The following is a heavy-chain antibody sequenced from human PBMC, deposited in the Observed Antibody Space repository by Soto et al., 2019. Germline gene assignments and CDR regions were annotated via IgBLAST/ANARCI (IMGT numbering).Heavy chain of an antibody. CDR3: ARQNYYGSGQNYYVSENYFA. Sequence: SETLSLTCAVSGGSISSDTHYWGWIRQPPGKGLEWIGSVYYTGSAYYNPSLKSRVTITVDTSRNLFSLKLKSVTAADTAVYYCARQNYYGSGQNYYVSENYFAWGQGTLVTVSS. V-gene: IGHV4-39*01. CDR2: VYYTGSA. D-gene: IGHD3-10*01. CDR1: GGSISSDTHY. J-gene: IGHJ5*02.